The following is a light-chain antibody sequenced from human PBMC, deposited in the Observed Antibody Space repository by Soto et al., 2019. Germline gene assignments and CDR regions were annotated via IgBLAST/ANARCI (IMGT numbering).Light chain of an antibody. CDR2: GAS. J-gene: IGKJ1*01. CDR1: QSINTF. V-gene: IGKV1-39*01. CDR3: QQTYTSLPWT. Sequence: DIQVTQSPSSLSASVGDRVTITCRASQSINTFLNWYQQRPGKAPNLLIYGASNLQSGVPSRFSGSGSGTDFTLTISSLQPEDFATYYCQQTYTSLPWTFGRGTKVEIK.